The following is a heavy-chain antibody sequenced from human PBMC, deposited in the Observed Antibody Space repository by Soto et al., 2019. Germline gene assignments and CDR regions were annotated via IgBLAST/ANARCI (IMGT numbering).Heavy chain of an antibody. Sequence: PGGSLRLSCAASGFTFSSYWMHWVRQAPGKGLVWVSRINSDGSSTSYADSVKGRFTISRDNAKNTLYLQMNSLRAEDTAVYYCAREGYDILTGTKDLLYYYCMDVWGKGTTVTVSS. CDR3: AREGYDILTGTKDLLYYYCMDV. CDR1: GFTFSSYW. J-gene: IGHJ6*03. D-gene: IGHD3-9*01. V-gene: IGHV3-74*01. CDR2: INSDGSST.